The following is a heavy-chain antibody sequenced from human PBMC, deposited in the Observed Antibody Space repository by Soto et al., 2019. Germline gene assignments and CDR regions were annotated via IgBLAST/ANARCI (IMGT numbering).Heavy chain of an antibody. V-gene: IGHV1-18*01. Sequence: ASVKVSCKASGYTFTTYGISWVRQAPGQGLEWLGWINTHNGNTNYAQNLQGRVIMTADTSTSTAYMELRSLRSDDTAIYYCTIFFIAPYHPCGMVFWGPAITVT. D-gene: IGHD2-21*01. CDR2: INTHNGNT. CDR1: GYTFTTYG. CDR3: TIFFIAPYHPCGMVF. J-gene: IGHJ6*02.